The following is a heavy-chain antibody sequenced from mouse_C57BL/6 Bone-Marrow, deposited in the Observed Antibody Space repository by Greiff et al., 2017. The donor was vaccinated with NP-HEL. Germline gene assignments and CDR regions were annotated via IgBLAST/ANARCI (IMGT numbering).Heavy chain of an antibody. CDR3: AREWVLWSSSYWYCDV. CDR2: IHPNSGST. J-gene: IGHJ1*03. Sequence: QVQLQQPGAELVKPGASVKLSCKASGYTFTSYWMHWVKQRPGQGLEWIGMIHPNSGSTNYNEKFKSKATLTVDKSSSTAYMQLSSLTSEDSAVYYCAREWVLWSSSYWYCDVWGTGTTVTVSS. D-gene: IGHD1-1*02. CDR1: GYTFTSYW. V-gene: IGHV1-64*01.